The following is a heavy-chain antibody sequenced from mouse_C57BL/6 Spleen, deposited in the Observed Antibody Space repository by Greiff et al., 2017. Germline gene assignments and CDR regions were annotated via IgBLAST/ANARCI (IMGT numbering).Heavy chain of an antibody. CDR1: GYTFTSYW. D-gene: IGHD2-3*01. J-gene: IGHJ2*01. CDR2: IDPSDSYT. V-gene: IGHV1-69*01. Sequence: VQLQQPGAELVMPGASVKLSCKASGYTFTSYWMHWVKQRPGQGLEWIGEIDPSDSYTNYNQTFKGKSTLTVDKSSSTAYMQLSSLTSEDSAVYYCARWWLYDGYYVGFDYWGQGTTLTVSS. CDR3: ARWWLYDGYYVGFDY.